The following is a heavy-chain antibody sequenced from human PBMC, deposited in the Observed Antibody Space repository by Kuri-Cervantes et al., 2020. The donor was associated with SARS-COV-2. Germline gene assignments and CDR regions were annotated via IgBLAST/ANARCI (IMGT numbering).Heavy chain of an antibody. J-gene: IGHJ6*02. CDR3: ARDSVVAAGRMDV. CDR1: GGSISSSSYY. D-gene: IGHD6-19*01. CDR2: IYYSGST. Sequence: SQTLSLTCTVSGGSISSSSYYWGWIRQPPGKGLEWIGSIYYSGSTYYNPSLKSRVTMSLDTSKNQFSLKLTSVTAADTAVYYCARDSVVAAGRMDVWGQGTTVTVSS. V-gene: IGHV4-39*07.